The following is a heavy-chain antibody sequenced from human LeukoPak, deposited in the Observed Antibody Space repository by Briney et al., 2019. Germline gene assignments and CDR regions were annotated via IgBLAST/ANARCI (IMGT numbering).Heavy chain of an antibody. Sequence: SETLSLTCTVSGGSISSSSYYWGWIRQPPGKGPEWIGSIYYSGSTYYDPSLKSRVTISVDTSKNQFSLKLSSVTAADTAVYYCARPTEIGATSAFDIWGQGTMVTVSS. CDR2: IYYSGST. D-gene: IGHD1-26*01. CDR1: GGSISSSSYY. CDR3: ARPTEIGATSAFDI. J-gene: IGHJ3*02. V-gene: IGHV4-39*01.